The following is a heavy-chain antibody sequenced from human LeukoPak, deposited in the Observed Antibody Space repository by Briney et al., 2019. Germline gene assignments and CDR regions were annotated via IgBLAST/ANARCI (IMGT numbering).Heavy chain of an antibody. Sequence: GGSLRLSCAASGFTFSSYSMNWVRQAPGKGLEWVSSISGSSSYIYYADSVKGRFTISRDNAKNSLYLQMNSLRAEDTAVYYCARDDSDTAMVLLNYWGQGTLVTVSS. V-gene: IGHV3-21*01. CDR3: ARDDSDTAMVLLNY. CDR2: ISGSSSYI. CDR1: GFTFSSYS. J-gene: IGHJ4*02. D-gene: IGHD5-18*01.